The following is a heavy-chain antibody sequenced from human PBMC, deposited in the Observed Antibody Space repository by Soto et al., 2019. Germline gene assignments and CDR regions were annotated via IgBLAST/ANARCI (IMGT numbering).Heavy chain of an antibody. D-gene: IGHD1-26*01. CDR2: IQSDGSKK. Sequence: QVQVVESGGGVVQPGRSLTLSCVTSGFIFTTYGMHWVRQAPGRGLEWVAAIQSDGSKKYYAESVKGRFTISRDDSKNTLYLPMNSLRAEDTAPYFCGRDLQVGVIYFDPWGQGTLVTVSS. V-gene: IGHV3-33*05. CDR3: GRDLQVGVIYFDP. J-gene: IGHJ5*02. CDR1: GFIFTTYG.